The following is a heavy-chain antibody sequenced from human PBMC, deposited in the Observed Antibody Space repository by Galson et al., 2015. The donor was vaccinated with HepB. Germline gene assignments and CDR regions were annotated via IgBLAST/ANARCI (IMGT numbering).Heavy chain of an antibody. D-gene: IGHD2-2*01. J-gene: IGHJ4*02. CDR1: GFTFSSYG. CDR2: ISYDGSNK. CDR3: ANFPFLTAAGDY. V-gene: IGHV3-30*18. Sequence: SLRLSCAASGFTFSSYGMHWVRQAPGKGLEWVAVISYDGSNKYYADSVKGRFTISRDNSKNTLYLQMNSLRAEDTAVYYCANFPFLTAAGDYWGQGTLVTVPS.